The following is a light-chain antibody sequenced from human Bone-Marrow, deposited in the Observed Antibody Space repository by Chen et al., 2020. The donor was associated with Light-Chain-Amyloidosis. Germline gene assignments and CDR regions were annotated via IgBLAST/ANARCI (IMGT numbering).Light chain of an antibody. CDR3: QSYDTSLSGSV. CDR1: SSNIGAGYD. V-gene: IGLV1-40*01. J-gene: IGLJ2*01. Sequence: QSVLTQPPSVSGAPGQRVTLSCTWSSSNIGAGYDVHWYRQLPGTAPKLLISGNSNRPSGVPDRFSGSRSGTSASLAISGLQAEDEADYYCQSYDTSLSGSVFGGGTKLTVL. CDR2: GNS.